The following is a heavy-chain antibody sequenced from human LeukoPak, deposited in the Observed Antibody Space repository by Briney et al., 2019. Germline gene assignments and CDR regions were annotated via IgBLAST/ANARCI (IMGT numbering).Heavy chain of an antibody. J-gene: IGHJ6*03. Sequence: GGSLRLSCAASGFNFSIYAMSWVRQAPGRGLQWVSGISASGATTYYADSLKGRFTVSRDISKNTLYLQMKSLRAEDTAVYYCAKGGGYEAQYYYYYLDVWGKGTTVTISS. V-gene: IGHV3-23*01. D-gene: IGHD5-12*01. CDR2: ISASGATT. CDR1: GFNFSIYA. CDR3: AKGGGYEAQYYYYYLDV.